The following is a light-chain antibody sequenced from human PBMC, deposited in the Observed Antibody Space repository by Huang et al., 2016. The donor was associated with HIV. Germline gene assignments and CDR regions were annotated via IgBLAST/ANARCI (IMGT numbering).Light chain of an antibody. CDR1: QSLLYSSNNKNY. CDR2: WSS. J-gene: IGKJ1*01. Sequence: DIVMTQSPDPLAVSLGERATINCKSSQSLLYSSNNKNYVAWYQQKPGKPPKLLIYWSSTRESGVPDRFSGSGSGTDFILTISSLQAEDVAVYYCQQYYGSPPTFGQGTKVEIK. V-gene: IGKV4-1*01. CDR3: QQYYGSPPT.